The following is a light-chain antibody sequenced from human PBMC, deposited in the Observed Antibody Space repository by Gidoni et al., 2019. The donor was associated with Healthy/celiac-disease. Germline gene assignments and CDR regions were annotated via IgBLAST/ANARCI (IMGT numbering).Light chain of an antibody. Sequence: DIQMTQSPSSLSASLGDRVTITCRASQSISSYLNCYQQKPGKAPKLLIYAASSLQSGVPSRFSGSGAGTDFTLTISSLQPEDFATYYCQQSYSTLPITFXQXTRLEIK. CDR1: QSISSY. J-gene: IGKJ5*01. CDR3: QQSYSTLPIT. CDR2: AAS. V-gene: IGKV1-39*01.